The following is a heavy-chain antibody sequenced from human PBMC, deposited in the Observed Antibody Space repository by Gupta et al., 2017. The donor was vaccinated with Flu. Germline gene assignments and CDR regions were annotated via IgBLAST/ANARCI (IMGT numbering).Heavy chain of an antibody. J-gene: IGHJ4*02. CDR2: IYYSGNT. CDR3: ARHFVGYCSGGTCYDENDY. Sequence: QLQLQESGPGLVKPSETLSLTCSVSGGSISTSYYYWGWNRQPPGKGLEWIGSIYYSGNTYYNPSLKSRVTISVDTSKNQFSLKLNSVTAADTAVYFCARHFVGYCSGGTCYDENDYWGQGTLVTVSS. CDR1: GGSISTSYYY. V-gene: IGHV4-39*01. D-gene: IGHD2-15*01.